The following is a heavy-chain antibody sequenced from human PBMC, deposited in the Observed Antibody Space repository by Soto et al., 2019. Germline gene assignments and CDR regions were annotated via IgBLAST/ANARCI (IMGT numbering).Heavy chain of an antibody. V-gene: IGHV3-48*02. Sequence: EVQLVESGGDLVQPGGSLRLSCAASGFTFSSYSMNWVRQAPGKGLEWVSYISSSRTTIYYADSVKGRFTISRDNAKNSLYLQMNGLRDEDTAVYFCPRDRPLGPYIYVWDYWGQGTLVTVSS. J-gene: IGHJ4*02. CDR1: GFTFSSYS. CDR2: ISSSRTTI. D-gene: IGHD2-21*01. CDR3: PRDRPLGPYIYVWDY.